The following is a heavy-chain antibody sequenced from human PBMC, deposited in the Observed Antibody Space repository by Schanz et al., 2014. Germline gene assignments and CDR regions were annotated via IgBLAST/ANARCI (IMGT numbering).Heavy chain of an antibody. CDR3: ARGGSGSHYRLDY. Sequence: EVQLVESGGGLVQPGGSLRLSCAASGFTFSSYAMSWVRQAPGKGLEWVSAISGGGGTTYYADSVKGRFTISRDNAKNSLYLEMNSLRAEDTALYYCARGGSGSHYRLDYWGQGTLVTVSS. V-gene: IGHV3-23*04. CDR1: GFTFSSYA. J-gene: IGHJ4*02. CDR2: ISGGGGTT. D-gene: IGHD1-26*01.